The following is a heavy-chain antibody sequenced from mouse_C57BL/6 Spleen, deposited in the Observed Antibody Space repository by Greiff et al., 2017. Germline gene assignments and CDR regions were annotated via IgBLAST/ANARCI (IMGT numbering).Heavy chain of an antibody. Sequence: VQLQQSGAELVRPGASVTLSCKASGYTFTDYEMHWVKQTPVHGLEWIGAIAPETGGTAYNQKFKGKAILTADKSSSTAYMELRSLTSEDSAVYYCTLGNYSNYYAMDYWGQGTSVTVSS. V-gene: IGHV1-15*01. CDR1: GYTFTDYE. CDR2: IAPETGGT. D-gene: IGHD2-5*01. J-gene: IGHJ4*01. CDR3: TLGNYSNYYAMDY.